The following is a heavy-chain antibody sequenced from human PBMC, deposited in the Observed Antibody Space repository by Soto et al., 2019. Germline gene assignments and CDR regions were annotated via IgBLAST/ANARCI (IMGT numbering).Heavy chain of an antibody. CDR3: VEPGAYWTR. J-gene: IGHJ4*02. Sequence: PVGSLRLSCKAYGFAFANYAMAWVRQPQGKGLEWVSSVTGSGDTSYYADSVKGRFTISRDNSKWTLYLQMNSLRVDDTAIYYCVEPGAYWTRWGQGTPVTVSS. V-gene: IGHV3-23*01. CDR2: VTGSGDTS. CDR1: GFAFANYA. D-gene: IGHD1-1*01.